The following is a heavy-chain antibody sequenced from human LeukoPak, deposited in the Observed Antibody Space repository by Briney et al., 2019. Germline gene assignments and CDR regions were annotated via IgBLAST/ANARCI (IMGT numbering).Heavy chain of an antibody. J-gene: IGHJ4*02. D-gene: IGHD5-12*01. CDR3: ARDGTYTDYDPDFDI. Sequence: KTGGSLRLSCAASGFTFSDYYMSWIRQAPGKGLEWVSYISSSSSYTNYADSVKGRFTISRDNAKNSLYLQMNSLRAEDTAVFYCARDGTYTDYDPDFDIWGQGTLVTVSS. CDR1: GFTFSDYY. CDR2: ISSSSSYT. V-gene: IGHV3-11*06.